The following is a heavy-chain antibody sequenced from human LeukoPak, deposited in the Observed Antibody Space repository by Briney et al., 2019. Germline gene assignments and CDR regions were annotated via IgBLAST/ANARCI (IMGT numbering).Heavy chain of an antibody. J-gene: IGHJ4*02. CDR2: IYYSGST. V-gene: IGHV4-39*01. CDR3: ARLAAAGNAGGDY. Sequence: PSETLSLTCTVSGGSISSSSYYWGWIRQPPGKGLEWIGSIYYSGSTYYNPSLKSRVTISVDTSKNQFSLKLSSVTAADTAVYYCARLAAAGNAGGDYWGQGTLVIVS. D-gene: IGHD6-13*01. CDR1: GGSISSSSYY.